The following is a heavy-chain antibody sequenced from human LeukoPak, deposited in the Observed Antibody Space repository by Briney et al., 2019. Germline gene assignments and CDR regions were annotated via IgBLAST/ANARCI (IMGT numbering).Heavy chain of an antibody. D-gene: IGHD3-3*01. J-gene: IGHJ6*03. V-gene: IGHV1-18*01. CDR1: GYTFTSYG. CDR3: ARVYNTYYDFWSGHIYYMDV. CDR2: ISAYNGNT. Sequence: GASVKVSCKASGYTFTSYGISWVRQAPGQGLEWMGWISAYNGNTNYAQKLQGRVTMTIDTSTSTAYMELRSLRSDDTAVYYCARVYNTYYDFWSGHIYYMDVWGKGTTVTVSS.